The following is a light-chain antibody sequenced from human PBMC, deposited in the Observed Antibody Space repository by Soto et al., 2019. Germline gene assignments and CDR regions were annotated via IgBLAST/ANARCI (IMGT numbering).Light chain of an antibody. V-gene: IGKV2-28*01. Sequence: DIVMTQSPLSLPVTPGEPASISCRSSQSLLHSNGYNYLDWYLQKPGQSPQLLIYLGSNRASGVPDRFSGGGSGTDFTLKISRVEAEDVGVYYCMHALQTPLTFGGGTKVEIK. J-gene: IGKJ4*01. CDR3: MHALQTPLT. CDR1: QSLLHSNGYNY. CDR2: LGS.